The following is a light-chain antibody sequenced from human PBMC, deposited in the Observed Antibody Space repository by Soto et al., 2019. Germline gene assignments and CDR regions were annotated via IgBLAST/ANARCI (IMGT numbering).Light chain of an antibody. J-gene: IGKJ5*01. Sequence: EIVMTQSPATLSVSPGERATLSCRASASTNNYFAWYQQKPGQAPRLLIDGASTMAAGIPDRFSGSGSGTDFPLTIRRLEPDDFAVYYCQQYGSSPRTFGKGTRLEIK. CDR1: ASTNNY. CDR2: GAS. V-gene: IGKV3-20*01. CDR3: QQYGSSPRT.